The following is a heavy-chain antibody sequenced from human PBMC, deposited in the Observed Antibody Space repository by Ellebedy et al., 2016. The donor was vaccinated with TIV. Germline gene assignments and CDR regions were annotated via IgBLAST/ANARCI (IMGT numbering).Heavy chain of an antibody. D-gene: IGHD6-6*01. Sequence: ASVKVSCKASGGTFSTYAISWVRQAPGEGLEWMGGIIPMFGTTNYAQKFQDRVTITADKSTSTVYMGLSSLRPEDTAVYYCAREGREYNTPSQYFQHWGQGTLATVSS. CDR3: AREGREYNTPSQYFQH. CDR2: IIPMFGTT. CDR1: GGTFSTYA. V-gene: IGHV1-69*06. J-gene: IGHJ1*01.